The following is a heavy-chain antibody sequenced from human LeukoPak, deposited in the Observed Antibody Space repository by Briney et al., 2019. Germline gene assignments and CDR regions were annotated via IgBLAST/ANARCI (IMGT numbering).Heavy chain of an antibody. D-gene: IGHD3-10*01. CDR3: AKDYYGSGSYTPFDY. J-gene: IGHJ4*02. CDR1: GFTFDDYA. Sequence: GGSLRLSCAASGFTFDDYAMHWHRQAPGKGLEGVSGISWNSGSIGYADSVKGRFTISRDNAKNSLYLQMNSLRAEDTASYYCAKDYYGSGSYTPFDYWGQGTLVTVSS. CDR2: ISWNSGSI. V-gene: IGHV3-9*01.